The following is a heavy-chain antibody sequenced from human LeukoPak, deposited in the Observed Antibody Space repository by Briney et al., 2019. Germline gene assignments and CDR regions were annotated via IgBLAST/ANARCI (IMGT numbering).Heavy chain of an antibody. J-gene: IGHJ3*02. D-gene: IGHD2-2*01. Sequence: ASVKVSCKASGYTFTGYYMHWVRQAPGQGVEWWGWINPNSGGTNYAQKFQGRVTMTRDTSISTAYMELSRLRSDDTAVYYCARTEYCSSTSCYTPHDAFDIWGQGTMVTVSS. CDR2: INPNSGGT. CDR3: ARTEYCSSTSCYTPHDAFDI. V-gene: IGHV1-2*02. CDR1: GYTFTGYY.